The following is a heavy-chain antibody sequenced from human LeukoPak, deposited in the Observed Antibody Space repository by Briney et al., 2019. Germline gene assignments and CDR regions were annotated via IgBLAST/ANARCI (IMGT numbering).Heavy chain of an antibody. CDR1: GGSFSGYY. D-gene: IGHD4-17*01. CDR2: ISGSGGST. Sequence: ETLSLTCAVYGGSFSGYYWSWVRQAPGKGLEWVSAISGSGGSTYYADSVKGRFTISRDNSKNTLYLQMNSLRAEDTAVYYCASDTHYGFFDYWGQGTLVTVSS. CDR3: ASDTHYGFFDY. J-gene: IGHJ4*02. V-gene: IGHV3-23*01.